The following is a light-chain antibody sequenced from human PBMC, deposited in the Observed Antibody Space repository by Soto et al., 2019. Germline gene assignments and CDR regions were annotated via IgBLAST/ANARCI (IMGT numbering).Light chain of an antibody. CDR1: QDISNY. CDR2: DAS. CDR3: QQYDNLPIT. Sequence: DIQMTQSPSSLSASVGDRVTITCQASQDISNYLNWYQQKPGKAPKLLIYDASNLETGVPPRFSGSGSGTDFTFTISSLQPADIATYYCQQYDNLPITFGQGTRLEIK. V-gene: IGKV1-33*01. J-gene: IGKJ5*01.